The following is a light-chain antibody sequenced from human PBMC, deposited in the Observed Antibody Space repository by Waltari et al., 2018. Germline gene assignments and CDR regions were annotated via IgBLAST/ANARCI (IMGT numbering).Light chain of an antibody. V-gene: IGLV2-23*01. CDR3: CSYAGSSTVV. J-gene: IGLJ2*01. CDR2: EGS. CDR1: SSDVGSYNL. Sequence: QSALTQPASVSGSPGQSITISCTGTSSDVGSYNLVSWYQQHPGKAPKLMVYEGSKRPSGVANRLSVSKSGNTASLTVAGLQAEDEAYYYCCSYAGSSTVVFGGGTKLTVL.